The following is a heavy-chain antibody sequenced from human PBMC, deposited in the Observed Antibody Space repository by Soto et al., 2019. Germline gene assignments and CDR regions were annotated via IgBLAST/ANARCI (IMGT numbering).Heavy chain of an antibody. Sequence: ASVKVSCKASGYSFTSYGISWVRQAAGQGLEWMAWISGYNGKTRFAPKYQGRLTMTIDTSTSTAYMDLRSLRSDDAAMYYCARDKMVNTDQWFDLWGQGTLVTVSS. V-gene: IGHV1-18*01. CDR1: GYSFTSYG. D-gene: IGHD5-18*01. J-gene: IGHJ5*02. CDR2: ISGYNGKT. CDR3: ARDKMVNTDQWFDL.